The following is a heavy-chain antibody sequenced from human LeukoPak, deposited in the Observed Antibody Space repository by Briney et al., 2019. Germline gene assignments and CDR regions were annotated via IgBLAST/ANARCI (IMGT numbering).Heavy chain of an antibody. Sequence: GGSLRLSCAASEFTFRSYWMHWVRQAPGKGLVWVSRINGDGYSTTYADSVKGRFTISRDNAKNTLYLQTNSLRAEDTAVYYCARGYSATSRVDYWGRGTLVTVSS. CDR3: ARGYSATSRVDY. CDR1: EFTFRSYW. CDR2: INGDGYST. V-gene: IGHV3-74*01. D-gene: IGHD1-26*01. J-gene: IGHJ4*02.